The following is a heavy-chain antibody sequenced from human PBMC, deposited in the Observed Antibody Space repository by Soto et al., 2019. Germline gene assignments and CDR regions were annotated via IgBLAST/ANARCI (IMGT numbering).Heavy chain of an antibody. CDR1: GFTFKTYS. CDR2: ISSSGRTM. J-gene: IGHJ4*02. CDR3: VRVGLRSGYESLDY. V-gene: IGHV3-48*01. Sequence: GGSLRLSCVASGFTFKTYSMDWVRQAPGKGLECVSYISSSGRTMNYADSVRGRFTISRDNARNSLYLQMNSLDADDTAVYYCVRVGLRSGYESLDYWGQGILVTVSS. D-gene: IGHD5-12*01.